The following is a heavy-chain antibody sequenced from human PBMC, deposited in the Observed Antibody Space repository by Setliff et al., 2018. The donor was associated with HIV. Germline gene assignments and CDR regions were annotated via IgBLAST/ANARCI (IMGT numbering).Heavy chain of an antibody. V-gene: IGHV4-4*08. CDR3: ARMWRWSGPESYYFDS. D-gene: IGHD2-21*01. Sequence: SSETLSLTCAVYGGSFSGYYWSWIRQPPGKGLEWIGHIYTSGSTNYNPSLKSRVTISVDTSKNQFSLKLSSVTAADTAVYYCARMWRWSGPESYYFDSWGRGTLVTVSS. J-gene: IGHJ4*02. CDR2: IYTSGST. CDR1: GGSFSGYY.